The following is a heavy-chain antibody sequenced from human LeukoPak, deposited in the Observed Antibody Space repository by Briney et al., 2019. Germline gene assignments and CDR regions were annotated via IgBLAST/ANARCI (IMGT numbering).Heavy chain of an antibody. CDR1: GGSISSYY. Sequence: SETLSLTCTVSGGSISSYYWSWIRQPAGKGLEWIGRIYTSGSTNYNPSLKSRVTMSVDTSKNQFSLKLSSVTAADTAVYYCARVHWTDGKGAFDIWGQGTMVTVSS. J-gene: IGHJ3*02. CDR3: ARVHWTDGKGAFDI. CDR2: IYTSGST. V-gene: IGHV4-4*07. D-gene: IGHD1-1*01.